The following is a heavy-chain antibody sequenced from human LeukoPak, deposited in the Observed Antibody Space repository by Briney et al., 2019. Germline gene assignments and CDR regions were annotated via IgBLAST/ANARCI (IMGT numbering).Heavy chain of an antibody. D-gene: IGHD3-22*01. CDR2: IYYSGST. CDR3: ARHGPDNSGWALHYLDY. J-gene: IGHJ4*02. Sequence: PSETLSLTCTVSGGSISGHYWSWIRQPPGKGLEWIGYIYYSGSTDNNPSLNSRVTISVDTSRNQFSLKLTSVTAADTAVYYCARHGPDNSGWALHYLDYWGQGTLVTVSS. CDR1: GGSISGHY. V-gene: IGHV4-59*08.